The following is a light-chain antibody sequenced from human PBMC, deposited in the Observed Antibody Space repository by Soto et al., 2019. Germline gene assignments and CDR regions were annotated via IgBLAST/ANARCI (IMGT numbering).Light chain of an antibody. J-gene: IGKJ4*01. V-gene: IGKV3-15*01. CDR3: QQYNNWPLT. Sequence: EIVMRQSPATLSVSPGERATLSCRASQSVAGNLDWYQQKPGQAPRLLMYGASTRATGIPARFSGSGSGTEFTLTISSLQSEDFGVYYCQQYNNWPLTFGGGTKVEIK. CDR2: GAS. CDR1: QSVAGN.